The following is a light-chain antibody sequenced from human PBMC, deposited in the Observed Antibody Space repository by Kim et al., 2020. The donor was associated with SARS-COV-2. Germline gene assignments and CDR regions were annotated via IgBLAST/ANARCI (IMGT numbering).Light chain of an antibody. V-gene: IGLV2-23*01. CDR2: EGT. J-gene: IGLJ3*02. Sequence: QSALTQPASVSGSPGQSITISCTGISSDVGTYNFVSWYQQHPGKAPKIIIYEGTKRPSGVSNRFSGSKSGNTASLTISGLQAEDEADYYCCSYASGWTWVFGGGTKVTVL. CDR1: SSDVGTYNF. CDR3: CSYASGWTWV.